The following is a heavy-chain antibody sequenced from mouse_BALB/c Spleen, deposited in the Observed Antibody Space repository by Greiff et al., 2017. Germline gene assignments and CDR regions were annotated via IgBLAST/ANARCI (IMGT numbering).Heavy chain of an antibody. CDR1: GYSITSDYA. V-gene: IGHV3-2*02. CDR2: ISYSGST. J-gene: IGHJ4*01. D-gene: IGHD1-2*01. CDR3: QRTTATYYYAMDY. Sequence: VQLKESGPGLVKPSQSLSLTCTVTGYSITSDYAWNWIRQFPGNKLEWMGYISYSGSTSYNPSLKSRISITRDTSKNQFFLQLNSVTTEDTATYYLQRTTATYYYAMDYWVQGTSATASS.